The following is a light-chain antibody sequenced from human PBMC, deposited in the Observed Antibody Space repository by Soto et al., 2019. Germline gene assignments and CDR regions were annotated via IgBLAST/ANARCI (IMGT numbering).Light chain of an antibody. V-gene: IGKV3-20*01. CDR2: GAS. CDR3: QQYGSSPLT. J-gene: IGKJ4*01. CDR1: QSVKNNN. Sequence: EIVLTQSPGTLSLSPGERATLSCRTSQSVKNNNVAWYQQKPGQAPRLLIYGASSRATDIPDRFSGSGSGTDFTLTISGLEPEDFAVYHCQQYGSSPLTFGGGTKVDIK.